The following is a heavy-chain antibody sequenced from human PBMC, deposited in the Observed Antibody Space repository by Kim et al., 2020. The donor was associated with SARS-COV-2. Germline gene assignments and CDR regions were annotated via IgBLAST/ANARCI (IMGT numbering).Heavy chain of an antibody. J-gene: IGHJ5*02. CDR2: IYYSGST. CDR1: GGSISRGGYY. CDR3: ARDFRQYSSGWSSPFDP. D-gene: IGHD6-19*01. Sequence: SETLSLTCTVSGGSISRGGYYWSWIRQHPGKGLEWIGYIYYSGSTYYNPSLKSRVTISVDTSKNQFSLKLSSVTAADTAVYYCARDFRQYSSGWSSPFDPWGQGTLVTVSS. V-gene: IGHV4-31*03.